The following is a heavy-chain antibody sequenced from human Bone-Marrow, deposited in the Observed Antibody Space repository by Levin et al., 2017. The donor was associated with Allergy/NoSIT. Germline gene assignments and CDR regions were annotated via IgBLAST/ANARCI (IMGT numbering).Heavy chain of an antibody. V-gene: IGHV3-48*03. D-gene: IGHD1/OR15-1a*01. CDR3: ASVGPSGNNDYDY. CDR2: ISNSGGTT. Sequence: SCTASGFTFGSYEMNWVRQAPGKGLEWLSYISNSGGTTNYADSVKGRFTISRDNAKNSLHLQMNSLRAEDTGVYFCASVGPSGNNDYDYWGQGILVTVSS. J-gene: IGHJ4*02. CDR1: GFTFGSYE.